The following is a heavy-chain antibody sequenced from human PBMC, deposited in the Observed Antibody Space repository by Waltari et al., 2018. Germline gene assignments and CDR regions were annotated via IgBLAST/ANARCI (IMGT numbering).Heavy chain of an antibody. V-gene: IGHV4-59*01. Sequence: QVQLQESGPGLVKPSETLSLTCTVSGGSISSYYWSWIRKPPGKGLEWIGYIYYSGSTNYNPSLKSRVTISVDTSKNQFSLKLSSVTAADTAVYYCARATLSPGRRYFDYWGQGTLVTVSS. D-gene: IGHD1-26*01. CDR2: IYYSGST. CDR3: ARATLSPGRRYFDY. CDR1: GGSISSYY. J-gene: IGHJ4*02.